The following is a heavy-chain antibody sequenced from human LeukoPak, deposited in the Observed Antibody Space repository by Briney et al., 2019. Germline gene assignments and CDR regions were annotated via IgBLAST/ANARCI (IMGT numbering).Heavy chain of an antibody. J-gene: IGHJ4*02. CDR1: GFTFSSYA. D-gene: IGHD3-3*01. Sequence: RGSLRLSCAASGFTFSSYAMSWVRQAPGKGLEWVSAISGSGGSTYYADSVKGRFTISRDNSKNTLYLQMNSLRAEDTAVYYCAKAFSFWSGLDYWGQGTLVTVSS. V-gene: IGHV3-23*01. CDR2: ISGSGGST. CDR3: AKAFSFWSGLDY.